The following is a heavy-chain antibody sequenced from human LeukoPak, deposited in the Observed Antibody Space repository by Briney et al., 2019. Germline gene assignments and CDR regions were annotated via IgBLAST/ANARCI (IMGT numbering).Heavy chain of an antibody. CDR2: IYISGST. J-gene: IGHJ2*01. D-gene: IGHD6-6*01. V-gene: IGHV4-4*07. Sequence: SETLSLTCTVSGGSISSYYCSWIRQPAGKGLEWIGRIYISGSTNYNPSFKSRVTMSVDTSKNQFSLKLSSVTAADTAVYYCARGSRPGWYFDLWGRGTLVTVSS. CDR1: GGSISSYY. CDR3: ARGSRPGWYFDL.